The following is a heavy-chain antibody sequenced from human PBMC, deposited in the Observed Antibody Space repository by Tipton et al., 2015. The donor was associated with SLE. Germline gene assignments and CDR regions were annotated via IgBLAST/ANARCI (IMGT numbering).Heavy chain of an antibody. D-gene: IGHD2-15*01. CDR2: INHSGST. CDR3: ARSYGTTLVVSLDYFDY. CDR1: GGSFSGYY. V-gene: IGHV4-34*01. Sequence: TLSLTCAVYGGSFSGYYWSWIRQPPGKGLEWIGEINHSGSTNYNPSLKSRVTISVDTSKNQFSLKLSSVTAADTAVYYCARSYGTTLVVSLDYFDYWGQGTLVTVSS. J-gene: IGHJ4*02.